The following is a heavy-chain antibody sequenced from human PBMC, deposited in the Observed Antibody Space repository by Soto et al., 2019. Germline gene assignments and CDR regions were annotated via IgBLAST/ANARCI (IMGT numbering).Heavy chain of an antibody. CDR1: GLIFGDYS. D-gene: IGHD1-26*01. V-gene: IGHV3-48*01. Sequence: EVQLVESGGGLVQPGGSLRLSCVGSGLIFGDYSMNWIRQAPGRGLEWVSFILNSADTVYYADSVKGRFTVSRDNAKNSLFLQMDSLRIEDTAVYYCTGVGVTSGPGYWGQGALVTVSS. J-gene: IGHJ4*02. CDR3: TGVGVTSGPGY. CDR2: ILNSADTV.